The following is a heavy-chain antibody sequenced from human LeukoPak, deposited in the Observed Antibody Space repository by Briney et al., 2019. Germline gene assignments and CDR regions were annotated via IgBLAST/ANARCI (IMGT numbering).Heavy chain of an antibody. CDR2: ISGSGGST. Sequence: GGSLRLSCAASGFTFSSYAMSWVRQAPGKGLEWVSAISGSGGSTYYADSVKGRFTISRDNSKNTLYLQMNSLRPEDTALYYCARDLSYYYSSDYWGQGILVTVSS. J-gene: IGHJ4*02. D-gene: IGHD3-10*01. CDR1: GFTFSSYA. CDR3: ARDLSYYYSSDY. V-gene: IGHV3-23*01.